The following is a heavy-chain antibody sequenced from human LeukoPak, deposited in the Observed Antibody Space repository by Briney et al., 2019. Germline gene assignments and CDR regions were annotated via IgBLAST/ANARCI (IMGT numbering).Heavy chain of an antibody. D-gene: IGHD2-8*02. CDR2: IFPSGGEI. V-gene: IGHV3-23*01. CDR3: ATYRQVLLPFES. CDR1: GFTFSTFA. Sequence: GGSPRLSCAASGFTFSTFAMIWVRQPPGKGLEWVSSIFPSGGEIHYADSVRGRFTISRDNSKSTLSLQMNSLRAEDTAIYYCATYRQVLLPFESWGQGTLVTVSS. J-gene: IGHJ4*02.